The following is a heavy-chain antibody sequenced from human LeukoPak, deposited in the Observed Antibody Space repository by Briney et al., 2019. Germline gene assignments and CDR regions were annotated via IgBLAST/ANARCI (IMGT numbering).Heavy chain of an antibody. CDR1: GYTFNTYG. J-gene: IGHJ5*02. V-gene: IGHV1-18*01. D-gene: IGHD2-2*01. CDR3: ARIACSSSSCTYSGRRRVRGGSLDP. Sequence: ASVTVSCKASGYTFNTYGITWVRQAPGHGLEWMGWISSYNGNTSYAAKVQGRITMTKDTSASTAYLELRSLRSDDTAAYYCARIACSSSSCTYSGRRRVRGGSLDPWGQGTLVTVSS. CDR2: ISSYNGNT.